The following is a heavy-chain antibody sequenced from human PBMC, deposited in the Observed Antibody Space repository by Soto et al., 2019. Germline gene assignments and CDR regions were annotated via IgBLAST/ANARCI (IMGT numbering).Heavy chain of an antibody. J-gene: IGHJ4*02. V-gene: IGHV4-61*01. D-gene: IGHD4-17*01. CDR3: ARGATVTQYDY. Sequence: QVQLQESGPGLVKPSETLSLTCTVSGVSVSSGSFYWAWILQPPGKGLEWIGFGSYSGTTNFKPSLKSRVTISVDTSRSQISLKVISLTAADTAVYYCARGATVTQYDYWGQGTLVTVSS. CDR1: GVSVSSGSFY. CDR2: GSYSGTT.